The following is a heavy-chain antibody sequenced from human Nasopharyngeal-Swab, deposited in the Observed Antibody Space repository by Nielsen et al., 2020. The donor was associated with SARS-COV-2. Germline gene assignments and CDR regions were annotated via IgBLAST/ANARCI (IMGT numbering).Heavy chain of an antibody. Sequence: GESLKISCAASGFTFSTYWMHWVRQAPGKGLVWVSRTNTDGSSTDYADSVKGRFTISRDNSKNTLYLQMNSLRAEDTAVYYCAKPYSVWFGELFPAEYFQHWGQGTLVTVSS. CDR3: AKPYSVWFGELFPAEYFQH. V-gene: IGHV3-74*01. J-gene: IGHJ1*01. CDR1: GFTFSTYW. D-gene: IGHD3-10*01. CDR2: TNTDGSST.